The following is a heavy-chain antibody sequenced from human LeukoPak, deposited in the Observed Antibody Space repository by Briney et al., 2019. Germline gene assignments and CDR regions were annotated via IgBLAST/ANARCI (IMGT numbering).Heavy chain of an antibody. CDR3: ARFINDYGDYYFDY. V-gene: IGHV1-69*04. CDR2: IIPILGIA. CDR1: GGTFSSYA. Sequence: GASVKVSCKASGGTFSSYAISWVRQAPGQGLEWMGRIIPILGIANYAQKFQGRVTITADKSTSTAYMELSSPRSEDTAVYYCARFINDYGDYYFDYWGQGTLVTVSS. D-gene: IGHD4-17*01. J-gene: IGHJ4*02.